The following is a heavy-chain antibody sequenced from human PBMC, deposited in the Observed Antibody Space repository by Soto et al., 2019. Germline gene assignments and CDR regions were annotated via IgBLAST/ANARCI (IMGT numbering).Heavy chain of an antibody. V-gene: IGHV1-2*02. CDR2: INAKNGGT. CDR1: SFTFIDFC. J-gene: IGHJ4*02. D-gene: IGHD2-8*01. CDR3: ARSHCTDGICYTEVIPS. Sequence: QVELVQSGTEVKKPGASVKVSCEASSFTFIDFCIHWLRQAPGQGLEWMGWINAKNGGTRYAEKFQDRVTLTRDRSVRTAYLELQRLRSDDTAVYYCARSHCTDGICYTEVIPSWGQGTLVTVS.